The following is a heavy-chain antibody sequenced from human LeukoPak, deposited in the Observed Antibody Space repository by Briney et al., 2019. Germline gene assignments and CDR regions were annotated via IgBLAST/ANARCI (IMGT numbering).Heavy chain of an antibody. D-gene: IGHD6-13*01. V-gene: IGHV1-8*01. CDR3: ARGRRYSSTYGMDV. Sequence: ASVKVSCKASGYTFTSYDINWVRQATGQGLEWMGWMNPNSGNTGYAQKFQGRVTMTRYTSISTAYMELSSLRSEDTAVYYCARGRRYSSTYGMDVWGQGTTVTVSS. CDR1: GYTFTSYD. J-gene: IGHJ6*02. CDR2: MNPNSGNT.